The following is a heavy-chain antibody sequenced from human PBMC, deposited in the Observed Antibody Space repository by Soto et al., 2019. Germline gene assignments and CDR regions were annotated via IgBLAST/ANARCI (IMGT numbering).Heavy chain of an antibody. D-gene: IGHD4-4*01. J-gene: IGHJ6*02. CDR1: GGSFSGYY. CDR2: INHSGST. CDR3: ARGNTVTLNYYYYYGMDV. Sequence: WETLSLTCAVYGGSFSGYYWSWIRQPPGKGLEWIGEINHSGSTNYNPSLKSRVTISVDTSKNQFSLKLSSVTAADTAVYYCARGNTVTLNYYYYYGMDVWGQGTTVTVSS. V-gene: IGHV4-34*01.